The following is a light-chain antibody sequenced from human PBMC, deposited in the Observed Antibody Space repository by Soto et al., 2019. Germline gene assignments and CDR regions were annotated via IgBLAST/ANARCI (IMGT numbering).Light chain of an antibody. V-gene: IGKV3-11*01. CDR3: QQYDSVPTT. Sequence: DIVLTQSPATLSLSPGGRATLSCRASQSVSSSLAWYQQKPGQTPRLLIYDASNRATGIPARFNGSGSGTDFTLTVSSLEPEDFAVYYCQQYDSVPTTFGQGTKVEIK. J-gene: IGKJ1*01. CDR1: QSVSSS. CDR2: DAS.